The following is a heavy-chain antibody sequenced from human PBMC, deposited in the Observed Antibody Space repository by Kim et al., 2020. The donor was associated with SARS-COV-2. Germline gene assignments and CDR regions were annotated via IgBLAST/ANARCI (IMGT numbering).Heavy chain of an antibody. Sequence: SVKVSCKASGGTFSSYAISWVRQAPGQGLEWMGGIIPIFGTANYAQKFQGRVTITADESTSTAYMELSSLRSEDTAVYYCARRDTVAGTAFDYWGQGTLVTVSS. CDR1: GGTFSSYA. V-gene: IGHV1-69*13. D-gene: IGHD6-19*01. J-gene: IGHJ4*02. CDR3: ARRDTVAGTAFDY. CDR2: IIPIFGTA.